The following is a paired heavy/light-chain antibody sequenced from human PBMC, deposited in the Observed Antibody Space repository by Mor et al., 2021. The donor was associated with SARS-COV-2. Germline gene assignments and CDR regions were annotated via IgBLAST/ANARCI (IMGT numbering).Heavy chain of an antibody. J-gene: IGHJ5*02. D-gene: IGHD2-15*01. CDR1: GYTFTDYY. CDR3: ATGNCSGGSCYSDNWFDP. Sequence: EVQLVQSGAEVKKPGATVKISCKVSGYTFTDYYMHWVQQAPGKGLEWMGLVDPEDGETIYAEKFQGRVTITADTSTDTAYMELSSLRSEDTAVYYCATGNCSGGSCYSDNWFDPWGQGTLVTVSS. V-gene: IGHV1-69-2*01. CDR2: VDPEDGET.
Light chain of an antibody. Sequence: DIQMTQSPSSLSASVGDRVTITCRASQGISNYLAWYQQKPGKVPKLLIYAASTLQSGVPSRFSGSGSGTDFTLTISSLQPEDVATYYCQKYNSAPFTFGQGTRLEIK. CDR1: QGISNY. CDR3: QKYNSAPFT. J-gene: IGKJ5*01. V-gene: IGKV1-27*01. CDR2: AAS.